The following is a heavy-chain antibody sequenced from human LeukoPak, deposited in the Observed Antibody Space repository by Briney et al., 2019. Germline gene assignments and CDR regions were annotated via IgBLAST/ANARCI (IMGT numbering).Heavy chain of an antibody. D-gene: IGHD6-13*01. CDR2: ISAYNGNT. Sequence: ASVKVSCKASGYTFKDYYIHWVRQAPGQGLEWMGWISAYNGNTNYAQKLQGRVTMTTDTSTSTAYMELRSLRSDDTAVYYCARDVIGSSWFYYYYGMDVWGQGTTVTVSS. CDR3: ARDVIGSSWFYYYYGMDV. CDR1: GYTFKDYY. J-gene: IGHJ6*02. V-gene: IGHV1-18*04.